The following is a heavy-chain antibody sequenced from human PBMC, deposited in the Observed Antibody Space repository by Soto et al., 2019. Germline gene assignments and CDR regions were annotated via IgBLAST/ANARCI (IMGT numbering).Heavy chain of an antibody. CDR3: ARSEGSSGYYPDY. V-gene: IGHV3-30*14. CDR2: ISYDGSNK. D-gene: IGHD3-22*01. J-gene: IGHJ4*02. Sequence: QVQLVESGGGVVQPGRSLRLSCAASGFTFSSYAMHWVRQAPGKGLEWVAVISYDGSNKYYADSVKGRFTISRDNSKNTLYLKINSLRAEDTAVYYCARSEGSSGYYPDYWGQGTLLTVSS. CDR1: GFTFSSYA.